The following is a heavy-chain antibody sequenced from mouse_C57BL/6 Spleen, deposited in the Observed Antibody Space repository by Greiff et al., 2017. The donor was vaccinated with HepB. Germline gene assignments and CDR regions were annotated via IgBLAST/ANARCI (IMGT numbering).Heavy chain of an antibody. D-gene: IGHD2-4*01. CDR1: GYTFTSYT. CDR2: INPSSGYT. Sequence: QVQLKQSGAELARPGASVKMSCKASGYTFTSYTMHWVKQRPGQGLEWIGYINPSSGYTKYNQKFKDKATLTADKSSSTAYMQLSRLTSEDSAVYYCARRDDYDAWFAYWGQGTLVTVSA. V-gene: IGHV1-4*01. J-gene: IGHJ3*01. CDR3: ARRDDYDAWFAY.